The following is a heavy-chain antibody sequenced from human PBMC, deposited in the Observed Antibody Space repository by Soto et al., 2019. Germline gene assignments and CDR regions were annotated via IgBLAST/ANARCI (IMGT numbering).Heavy chain of an antibody. D-gene: IGHD3-16*01. CDR2: ISYDGSDT. J-gene: IGHJ2*01. V-gene: IGHV3-30*18. CDR1: GFTFSSFG. Sequence: EQLAESGGGVVQSGRSLRLSCEASGFTFSSFGMHWVRQAPGKGLEWVAVISYDGSDTYFADSVKGRFTISRDNSKNTVYLQMNSLVAEDTAVYYCVKDSHSLGIWYFDLWCRGSLVSVSS. CDR3: VKDSHSLGIWYFDL.